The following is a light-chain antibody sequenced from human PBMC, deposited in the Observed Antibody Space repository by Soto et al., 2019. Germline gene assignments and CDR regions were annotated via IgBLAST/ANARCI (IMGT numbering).Light chain of an antibody. CDR1: SSDVGAYNS. CDR2: KGT. CDR3: CSSAPESPYV. Sequence: QSALAQPASVSGSPGQSVTISCTGTSSDVGAYNSVSWYQQHPDKAPQLMIYKGTQRPSGVSNRFSGSTSGNAASLTISGLQAGDEADYFSCSSAPESPYVFGTGPQLTVL. V-gene: IGLV2-23*01. J-gene: IGLJ1*01.